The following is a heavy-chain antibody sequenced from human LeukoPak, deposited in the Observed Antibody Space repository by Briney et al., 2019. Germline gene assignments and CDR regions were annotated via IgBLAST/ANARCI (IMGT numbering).Heavy chain of an antibody. Sequence: GGSLRLSCASSGFTFSSYGMHWVRQAPGKGLEWVAVIWYDGSNKYYADSVKGRFTISRDNSKNTLYLQMNSLRAEDTAVYYCAKDLDDSVLGSRTDMIDYWGQGTLVTVSS. CDR3: AKDLDDSVLGSRTDMIDY. D-gene: IGHD3-16*01. CDR1: GFTFSSYG. J-gene: IGHJ4*02. CDR2: IWYDGSNK. V-gene: IGHV3-33*06.